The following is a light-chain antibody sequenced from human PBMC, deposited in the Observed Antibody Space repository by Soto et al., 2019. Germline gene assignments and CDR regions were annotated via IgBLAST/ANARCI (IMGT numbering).Light chain of an antibody. CDR2: KAS. CDR1: QSISSW. V-gene: IGKV1-5*03. CDR3: QQYNSYRYT. J-gene: IGKJ2*01. Sequence: DIQMTQSPSTLSASVGDRVTITCRASQSISSWLAWYQQKQGKAPKLLIYKASSLESGVPSRFSGSGSGTEFTLTISSLQPDDFATYYCQQYNSYRYTFGQGTKLEIK.